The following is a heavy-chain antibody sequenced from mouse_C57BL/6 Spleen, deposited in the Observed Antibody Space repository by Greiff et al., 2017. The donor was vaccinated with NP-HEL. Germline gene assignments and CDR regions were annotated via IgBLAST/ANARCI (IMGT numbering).Heavy chain of an antibody. CDR2: IRSKSNNYAT. V-gene: IGHV10-1*01. Sequence: EADGGLVQPKGSLKLSCAASGFSFNTYAMNWVRQAPGKGLEWVARIRSKSNNYATYYADSVKDRFTISRDDSESMLYLQMNNLKTEDTAMYYCVRNYGSSYVMDYWGQGTSVTVSS. CDR1: GFSFNTYA. D-gene: IGHD1-1*01. J-gene: IGHJ4*01. CDR3: VRNYGSSYVMDY.